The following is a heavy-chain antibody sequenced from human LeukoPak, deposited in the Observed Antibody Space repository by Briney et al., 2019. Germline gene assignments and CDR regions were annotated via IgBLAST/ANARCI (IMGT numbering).Heavy chain of an antibody. CDR1: GFTFSSYA. D-gene: IGHD1-26*01. CDR3: ASEGSGGSYLDS. CDR2: ISGSGGST. Sequence: PGGSLRLSCAASGFTFSSYAMSWVRQAPGKGLEWVSAISGSGGSTYYADSVKGRFTISRDNSKNTLYLQMNSLKDEDTAVYYCASEGSGGSYLDSWGQGTLVTVSS. V-gene: IGHV3-23*01. J-gene: IGHJ4*02.